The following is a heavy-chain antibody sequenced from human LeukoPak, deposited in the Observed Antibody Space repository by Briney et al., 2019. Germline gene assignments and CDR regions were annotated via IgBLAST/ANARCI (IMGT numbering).Heavy chain of an antibody. V-gene: IGHV1-18*01. Sequence: RASVKVSCKASGYTFTSYGISWVRQAPGQGLEWMGWNSAYNGNTNYAQKLQGRVTMTTDTSTSTAYMELRSLRSDDTAVYYCARAPGITMIVALPDYWGQGTLVTVSS. CDR3: ARAPGITMIVALPDY. CDR1: GYTFTSYG. CDR2: NSAYNGNT. D-gene: IGHD3-22*01. J-gene: IGHJ4*02.